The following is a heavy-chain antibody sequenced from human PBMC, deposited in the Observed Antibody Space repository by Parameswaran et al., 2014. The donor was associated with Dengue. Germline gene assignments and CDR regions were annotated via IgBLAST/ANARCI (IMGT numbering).Heavy chain of an antibody. J-gene: IGHJ6*02. CDR2: ISAYNGNT. CDR3: ARDGGWIQLWPGYGMDV. Sequence: WVRQAPGQGLEWMGWISAYNGNTNYAQKLQGRVTMTTDTSTSTAYMELRSLRSDDTAVYYCARDGGWIQLWPGYGMDVWGQGTTVTVSS. V-gene: IGHV1-18*01. D-gene: IGHD5-18*01.